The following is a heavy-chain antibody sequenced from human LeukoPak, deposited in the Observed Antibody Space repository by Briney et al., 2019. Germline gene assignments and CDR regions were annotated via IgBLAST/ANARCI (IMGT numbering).Heavy chain of an antibody. Sequence: SGGSLRLSCAASGFTFSSSWMSWVRQAPGKGLEWVANIKPEGSEKFHVDSVKGRFTISRDNSKSSLSLQMNSLRAEDTAVYYCARYGLTAALDFWGQGTLVTVSS. J-gene: IGHJ4*02. V-gene: IGHV3-7*01. CDR2: IKPEGSEK. D-gene: IGHD2-21*02. CDR1: GFTFSSSW. CDR3: ARYGLTAALDF.